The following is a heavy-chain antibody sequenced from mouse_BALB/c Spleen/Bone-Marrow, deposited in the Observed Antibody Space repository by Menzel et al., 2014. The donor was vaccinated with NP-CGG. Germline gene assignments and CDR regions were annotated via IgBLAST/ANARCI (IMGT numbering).Heavy chain of an antibody. V-gene: IGHV14-3*02. J-gene: IGHJ2*01. CDR1: GFNIKATY. CDR3: ALYYYGYYFDY. Sequence: EVQLQQSGAELVKPGASVMLSCTASGFNIKATYIHWVKPRTEQGLAWIGRIDPANINTRYDPKFQGKATITADTSSNTAYLLLGSLTSEDTAVYYCALYYYGYYFDYWGQGTTLTVSS. D-gene: IGHD1-1*01. CDR2: IDPANINT.